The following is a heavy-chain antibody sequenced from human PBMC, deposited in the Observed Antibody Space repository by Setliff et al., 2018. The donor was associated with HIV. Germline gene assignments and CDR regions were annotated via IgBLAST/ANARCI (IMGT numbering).Heavy chain of an antibody. CDR1: GGSISSGTYY. D-gene: IGHD1-26*01. CDR2: MSHSGST. V-gene: IGHV4-39*07. J-gene: IGHJ3*02. Sequence: KPSETLSLTCSVSGGSISSGTYYWGWIRQPPGKGLEWIGSMSHSGSTLYNPPLKSRVTISLDTSKTQFSLKLNSVTAADTAVYYCARGQPQGGGTYWSAFDIWGQGTMVTVSS. CDR3: ARGQPQGGGTYWSAFDI.